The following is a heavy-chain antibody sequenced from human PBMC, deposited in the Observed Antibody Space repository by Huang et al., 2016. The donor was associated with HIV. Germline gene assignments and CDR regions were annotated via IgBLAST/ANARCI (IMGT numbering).Heavy chain of an antibody. Sequence: EVRLVESGGGLVRPGGSLRLSCVVCGFTFSSYWMTWVRQDPGKGVEWVASIKYDGGEEYYVDSVKGRFTISIDNTKNSLYLQMNSLRADDAAVYYCASGIGYCGGDCFGFWGQGSLVSVSS. D-gene: IGHD2-15*01. CDR1: GFTFSSYW. CDR3: ASGIGYCGGDCFGF. V-gene: IGHV3-7*01. J-gene: IGHJ4*02. CDR2: IKYDGGEE.